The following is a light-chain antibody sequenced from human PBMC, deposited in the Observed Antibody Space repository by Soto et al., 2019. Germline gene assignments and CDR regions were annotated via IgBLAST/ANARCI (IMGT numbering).Light chain of an antibody. J-gene: IGKJ1*01. CDR2: KAS. V-gene: IGKV1-5*03. CDR1: QTIRSW. Sequence: DIQMTQSPSTLSGSVGDRVTVTCRASQTIRSWLAWYQQKPGKAPKLLIYKASTLKSGVPSRFSGSGSGTEFTLTISSLQPDDFATYYCQRYNSYSEAFGQGTKVDI. CDR3: QRYNSYSEA.